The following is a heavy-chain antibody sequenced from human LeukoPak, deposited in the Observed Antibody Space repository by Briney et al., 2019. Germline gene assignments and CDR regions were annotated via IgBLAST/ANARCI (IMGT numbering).Heavy chain of an antibody. CDR2: IYYGGST. CDR3: ARGFGQAATADY. J-gene: IGHJ4*02. D-gene: IGHD2-15*01. CDR1: GGSISSYD. Sequence: SETLSLTCTVSGGSISSYDWSWIRQPPGKGLEWVGYIYYGGSTNYNPSLKSRVTISIDTSKNQFSLKLSSVTAADTAVYYCARGFGQAATADYWGQGTLVTVSS. V-gene: IGHV4-59*01.